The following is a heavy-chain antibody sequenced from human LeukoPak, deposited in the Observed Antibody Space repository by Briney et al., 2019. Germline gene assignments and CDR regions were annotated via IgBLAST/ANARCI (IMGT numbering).Heavy chain of an antibody. CDR3: ARDLYGDYLVDY. Sequence: GGSLRLSCAASGFTFSRYSMKWVRQAPGKGLEWVSYISSSSSIIYYADSVKGRFTISRVNAQNSLYLQMNSLRDENTAVYYCARDLYGDYLVDYWGQGTLVTVSS. J-gene: IGHJ4*02. CDR1: GFTFSRYS. D-gene: IGHD4-17*01. V-gene: IGHV3-48*02. CDR2: ISSSSSII.